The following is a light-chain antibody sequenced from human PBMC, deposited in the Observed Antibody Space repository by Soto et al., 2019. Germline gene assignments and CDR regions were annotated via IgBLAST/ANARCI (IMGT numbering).Light chain of an antibody. Sequence: EIVLTQSPGILSLSPGERATPSCRASQSVSSAYSAWYQQKPGQAPRLLIYGVSTRATGIADRFSGSGSGTDFTLTISRLEPEDFAVYYCQQYGSSRWTFGQGTKV. J-gene: IGKJ1*01. CDR3: QQYGSSRWT. CDR1: QSVSSAY. CDR2: GVS. V-gene: IGKV3-20*01.